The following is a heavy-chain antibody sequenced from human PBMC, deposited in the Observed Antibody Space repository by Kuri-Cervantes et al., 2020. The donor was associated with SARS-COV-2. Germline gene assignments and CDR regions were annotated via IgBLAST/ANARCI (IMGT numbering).Heavy chain of an antibody. CDR3: VRHKAAAGIVAPD. CDR2: VSWNGSRT. CDR1: GFTFSNSD. Sequence: GGSLRLSCAASGFTFSNSDMNWVRQAPGKGLEWVSGVSWNGSRTHYADSVKGRFIISRDNSRNFLYQQMNGLRPEDMAVYYCVRHKAAAGIVAPDWGQETLVTVSS. J-gene: IGHJ4*02. V-gene: IGHV3-19*01. D-gene: IGHD6-13*01.